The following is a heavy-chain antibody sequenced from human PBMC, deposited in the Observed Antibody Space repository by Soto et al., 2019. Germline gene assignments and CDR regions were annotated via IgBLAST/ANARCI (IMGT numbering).Heavy chain of an antibody. J-gene: IGHJ5*02. CDR2: IYYSGST. CDR3: ARDRCSSTSCSPRSWFDP. D-gene: IGHD2-2*01. Sequence: SETLSLTCTVSGGPISSGGYYWSWIRQHPGKGLEWIGYIYYSGSTYYNPSLKSRVTISVDTSKNQFSLKLSSVTAADTAVYYCARDRCSSTSCSPRSWFDPWGQGTLVTVSS. CDR1: GGPISSGGYY. V-gene: IGHV4-31*03.